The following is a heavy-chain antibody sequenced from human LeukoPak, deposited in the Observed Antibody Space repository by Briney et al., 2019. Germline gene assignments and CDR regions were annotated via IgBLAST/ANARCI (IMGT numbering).Heavy chain of an antibody. CDR2: INSDGSST. CDR1: GFTFSTSW. V-gene: IGHV3-74*03. J-gene: IGHJ6*02. Sequence: GGCLRLSCAASGFTFSTSWLHWVRQAPGKGLVWVSRINSDGSSTTYADSVKGRFTISRDNPKNTLYLQMNSLRAEDTAVYYCVRDHYYSMDVWGQGTTVTVS. CDR3: VRDHYYSMDV.